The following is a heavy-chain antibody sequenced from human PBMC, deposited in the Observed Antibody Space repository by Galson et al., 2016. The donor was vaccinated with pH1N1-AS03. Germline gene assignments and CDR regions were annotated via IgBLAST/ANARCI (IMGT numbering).Heavy chain of an antibody. J-gene: IGHJ4*02. D-gene: IGHD2-8*02. V-gene: IGHV3-33*01. CDR1: GFTFRTFG. Sequence: AASGFTFRTFGMHWVRQAPGKGLEWVAVIWNDGSLKKYGDSVKGRFIISRDNSNNTVSLEMSSLRAEDTAVYYCVTGNQNYFDYWGQGTLVTVSS. CDR2: IWNDGSLK. CDR3: VTGNQNYFDY.